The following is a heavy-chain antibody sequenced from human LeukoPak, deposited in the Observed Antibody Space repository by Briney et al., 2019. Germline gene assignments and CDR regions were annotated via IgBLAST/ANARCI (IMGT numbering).Heavy chain of an antibody. CDR3: ARGDYYYMDV. CDR2: IYSSGST. Sequence: SETLSLTCSVSGGSISSYYWSWIRQPPGKGLEWIGYIYSSGSTNYNPSLKSRVTISADTSKDQFSLKLSSVTAADTAVYYCARGDYYYMDVWGKGTTVTVPS. J-gene: IGHJ6*03. V-gene: IGHV4-59*01. D-gene: IGHD1-26*01. CDR1: GGSISSYY.